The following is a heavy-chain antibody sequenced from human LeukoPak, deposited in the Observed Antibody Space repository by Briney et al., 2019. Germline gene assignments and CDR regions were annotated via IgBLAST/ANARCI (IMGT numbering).Heavy chain of an antibody. D-gene: IGHD6-13*01. V-gene: IGHV4-4*02. Sequence: PSGTLSLTCAVSGGSISSSNWWSWVRQPPGKGLEWIGEIYHSGSTNYNPSLKSRVTISVDKSKNQFSLKLSSVTAADTAVYYCARHSVPGYSSSRLFDYWGQGTLVTVSS. CDR1: GGSISSSNW. CDR2: IYHSGST. CDR3: ARHSVPGYSSSRLFDY. J-gene: IGHJ4*02.